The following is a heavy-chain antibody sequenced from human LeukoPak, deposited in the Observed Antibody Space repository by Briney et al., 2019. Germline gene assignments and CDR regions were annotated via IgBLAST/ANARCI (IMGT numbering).Heavy chain of an antibody. J-gene: IGHJ5*02. Sequence: GGSLRLSCAASGFTFSSYGMHWVRQAPGNGLEWVAVISYDGSNKYYADSVKGRFTISRDNSKNTLYLQMNSLRAEDTAVYYCAKDGKFGELLYGLIGWFEPWGQGTLVTVSS. CDR1: GFTFSSYG. D-gene: IGHD3-10*01. CDR2: ISYDGSNK. V-gene: IGHV3-30*18. CDR3: AKDGKFGELLYGLIGWFEP.